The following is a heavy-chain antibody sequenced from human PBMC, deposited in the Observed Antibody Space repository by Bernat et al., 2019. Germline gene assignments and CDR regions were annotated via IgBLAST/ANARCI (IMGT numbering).Heavy chain of an antibody. D-gene: IGHD3-16*01. J-gene: IGHJ4*02. CDR1: GFTFSNAW. V-gene: IGHV3-15*07. CDR2: LKSKAVGGTT. Sequence: EVQLVESGGGLIKPGGSLRLSCATSGFTFSNAWMNWVRQAPGKGLEWVCRLKSKAVGGTTDYDAPVKGRFTISRDDSKKMVYLEMDSLKAEDTAVYYCATGGGQFGLDYWGQGALVTVSS. CDR3: ATGGGQFGLDY.